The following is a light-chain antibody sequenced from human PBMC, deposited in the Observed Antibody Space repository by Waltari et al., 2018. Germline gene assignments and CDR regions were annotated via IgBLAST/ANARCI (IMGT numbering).Light chain of an antibody. V-gene: IGLV2-23*02. CDR1: SSDGGGCNY. Sequence: QSALTQPASVSGSPAQSITISCTATSSDGGGCNYVAWYQQHPGKAPQRMIYDVSKRPSGVITRLSGSKSGKTASLTISGLQAEDEADYYCCSYAGSSTVFGGGTKLTVL. J-gene: IGLJ2*01. CDR2: DVS. CDR3: CSYAGSSTV.